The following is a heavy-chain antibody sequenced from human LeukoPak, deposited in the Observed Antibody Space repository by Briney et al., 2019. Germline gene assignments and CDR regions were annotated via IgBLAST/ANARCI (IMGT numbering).Heavy chain of an antibody. CDR3: AKSGSYYWGSSYYYYYMDV. J-gene: IGHJ6*03. V-gene: IGHV3-23*01. CDR1: GFTFSSYA. CDR2: ISGSGGST. Sequence: GGSLRLSCAASGFTFSSYAMSWVRQAPGKGLEWVSAISGSGGSTYYADSVKGRFTISRDNSKNTLYLQMNSLRAEDTAVYYCAKSGSYYWGSSYYYYYMDVWGKGTTVTVSS. D-gene: IGHD1-26*01.